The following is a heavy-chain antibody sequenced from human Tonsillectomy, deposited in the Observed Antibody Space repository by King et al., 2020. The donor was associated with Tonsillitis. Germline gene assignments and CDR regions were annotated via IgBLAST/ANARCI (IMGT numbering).Heavy chain of an antibody. J-gene: IGHJ2*01. V-gene: IGHV3-23*04. CDR2: ISGSGGST. CDR1: GFTFSSYA. Sequence: VQLVESGGGLVQPGGSLRLSCAASGFTFSSYAMSWVRQAPGKGLEWVSAISGSGGSTYYADSVKGRFTNSRDNSKNTLYLQMNSLRAEDTAVYYCAKSLRGYCSSTSCSYWYFDLWGRGTLVTVSS. D-gene: IGHD2-2*01. CDR3: AKSLRGYCSSTSCSYWYFDL.